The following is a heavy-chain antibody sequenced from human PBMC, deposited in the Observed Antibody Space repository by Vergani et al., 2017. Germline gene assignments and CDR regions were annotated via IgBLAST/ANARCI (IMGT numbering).Heavy chain of an antibody. V-gene: IGHV1-24*01. CDR3: ATGGSIPTYYYDSSGYQLAY. Sequence: QVQLVQSGAEVKKPGASVTVSCKVSGYTLTELSMHWVRQAPGKGLEWMGGFDPEDGETIYAQKFQGRVTMTEDTSTDTAYMELSSLRSEDTAVYYCATGGSIPTYYYDSSGYQLAYWGQGTLVTVSS. CDR1: GYTLTELS. J-gene: IGHJ4*02. D-gene: IGHD3-22*01. CDR2: FDPEDGET.